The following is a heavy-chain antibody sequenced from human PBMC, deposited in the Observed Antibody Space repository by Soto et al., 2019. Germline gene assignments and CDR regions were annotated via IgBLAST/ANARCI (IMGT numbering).Heavy chain of an antibody. Sequence: QVQLQESGPGLVKPSETLSLTCTVSGGSISSSSYYWGWIRQPPGKGLEWIGSIYYSGSTYYNPSLKSRVTISVDTSKNQFSLKLSSVTAADTAVYYCARTYYYGSGSYYNDYWGQGTLVTVSS. CDR1: GGSISSSSYY. J-gene: IGHJ4*02. D-gene: IGHD3-10*01. CDR3: ARTYYYGSGSYYNDY. V-gene: IGHV4-39*01. CDR2: IYYSGST.